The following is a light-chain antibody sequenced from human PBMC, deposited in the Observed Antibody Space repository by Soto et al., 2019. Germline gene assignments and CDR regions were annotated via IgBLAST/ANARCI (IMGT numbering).Light chain of an antibody. CDR2: RNN. CDR1: SSNIGAGYD. V-gene: IGLV1-40*01. CDR3: HSYDSSLSGSV. Sequence: QSVLTQPPSVSGAPGQRVTISCTGSSSNIGAGYDVHWYQQFPGTAPKLLIYRNNNRPSGVPDRFSGSKSGTSASLAITGLQAEDEADYYCHSYDSSLSGSVFGGGTKLTVL. J-gene: IGLJ3*02.